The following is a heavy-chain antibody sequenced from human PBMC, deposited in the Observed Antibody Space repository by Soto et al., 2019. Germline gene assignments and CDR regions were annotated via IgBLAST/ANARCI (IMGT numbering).Heavy chain of an antibody. CDR3: ASSYGSGYRAFDY. CDR2: INPILSMS. V-gene: IGHV1-69*02. Sequence: QVQLVQSGAEVKKRGSSVRVSCKASGDTFTFYSINWVRQAPGLGLEWMGRINPILSMSNYAQRFQGRVTMTADKSTSTAYMELSSLRSEDTATYYCASSYGSGYRAFDYWGQGALVTVSS. D-gene: IGHD3-10*01. J-gene: IGHJ4*02. CDR1: GDTFTFYS.